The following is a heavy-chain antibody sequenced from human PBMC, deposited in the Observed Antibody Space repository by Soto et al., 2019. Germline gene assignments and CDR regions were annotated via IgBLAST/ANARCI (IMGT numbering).Heavy chain of an antibody. CDR2: IIPIFGTA. D-gene: IGHD4-4*01. V-gene: IGHV1-69*13. CDR3: ARQPAYSNYYYYGMDV. CDR1: GGTFSSYA. J-gene: IGHJ6*02. Sequence: ASVKVSCKASGGTFSSYAISWVRQAPGQGLEWMGGIIPIFGTANYAQKFQGRVTITADESTSTAYMGLSSLRSEDTAVYYCARQPAYSNYYYYGMDVWGQGTTVTAP.